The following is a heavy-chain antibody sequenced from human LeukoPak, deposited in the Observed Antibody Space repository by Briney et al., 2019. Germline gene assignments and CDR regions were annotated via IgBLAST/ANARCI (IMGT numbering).Heavy chain of an antibody. CDR2: LNPNSGGT. CDR3: ARGIRPDFDY. Sequence: ASVKVSCKASVYAFTGYYMHWVRQAPGHGLEWMGWLNPNSGGTNYAQNFQGRVTMTRDTSISTAYMELSRLRSDETAVYYCARGIRPDFDYWGQGTLVTVSS. V-gene: IGHV1-2*02. J-gene: IGHJ4*02. D-gene: IGHD6-6*01. CDR1: VYAFTGYY.